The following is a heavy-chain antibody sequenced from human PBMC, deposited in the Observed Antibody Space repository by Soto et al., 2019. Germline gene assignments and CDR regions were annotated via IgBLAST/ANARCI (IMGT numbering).Heavy chain of an antibody. CDR3: ARAYSSSSRTIDP. D-gene: IGHD6-6*01. J-gene: IGHJ5*02. V-gene: IGHV1-3*01. CDR1: GYTFTSYA. Sequence: QVQLVQSGAEVKKPGASVKVSCKASGYTFTSYAMHWVRQAPGQRLEWMGWINAGNGNTKYSQKFQGRVTITRDTSASTAYMELSSLRSEDTAVYYCARAYSSSSRTIDPWGQGTLVTVSS. CDR2: INAGNGNT.